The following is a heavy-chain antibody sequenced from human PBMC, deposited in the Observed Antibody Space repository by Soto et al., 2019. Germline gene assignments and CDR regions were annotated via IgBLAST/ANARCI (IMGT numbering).Heavy chain of an antibody. D-gene: IGHD3-3*01. CDR3: ARQGPYYDFWSGYPRGAFDI. CDR1: GGSISSSSYY. CDR2: IYYSGST. Sequence: SETLSLTCTVSGGSISSSSYYWGWIRQPPGKGLEWIGSIYYSGSTYYNPSLKSRVTISVDTSKNQFSLKLSSVTAADTAVYYCARQGPYYDFWSGYPRGAFDIWGQGTMVTVSS. V-gene: IGHV4-39*01. J-gene: IGHJ3*02.